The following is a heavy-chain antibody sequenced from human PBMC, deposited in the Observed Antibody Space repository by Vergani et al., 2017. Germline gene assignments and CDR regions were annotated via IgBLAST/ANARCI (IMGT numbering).Heavy chain of an antibody. Sequence: QVQLVESAGGVVQPGGSLRLSCAASGFTFSNFGMHWIRQAPGKGLEWLAFIQKDGIDKFYADSVRGRFTISRDISKNTLYLEMNSLSAEDTALYHCVKDHPVFDEWVRGTLVSVS. V-gene: IGHV3-30*02. J-gene: IGHJ4*02. CDR1: GFTFSNFG. CDR2: IQKDGIDK. CDR3: VKDHPVFDE.